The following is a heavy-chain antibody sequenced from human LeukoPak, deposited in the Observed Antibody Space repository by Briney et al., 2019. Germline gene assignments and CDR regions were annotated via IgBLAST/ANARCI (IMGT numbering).Heavy chain of an antibody. J-gene: IGHJ4*02. CDR3: ARIRCGLTSAICFNH. Sequence: RPSETLSLTCAVYGVSLSDYYWSWIRQAPGKGLEWIGEINHSGGTKYNPSLKGRVSISVDKSENQFSLNLRSATAADTAVYYCARIRCGLTSAICFNHWGLGTLVTVSS. CDR1: GVSLSDYY. CDR2: INHSGGT. D-gene: IGHD2-2*02. V-gene: IGHV4-34*01.